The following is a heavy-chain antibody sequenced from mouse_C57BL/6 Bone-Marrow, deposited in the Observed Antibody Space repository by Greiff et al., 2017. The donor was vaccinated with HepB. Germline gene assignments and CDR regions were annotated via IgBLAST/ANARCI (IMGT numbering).Heavy chain of an antibody. Sequence: EVKLVESGGGLVKPGGSLKLSCAASGFTFSDYGMHWVRQAPEKGLEWVAYISSGSSTIYYADTVKGRFTISRDNAKNTLFLQMTSLRSEDTAMYYCARRVYWGYFDYWGQGTTLTVSS. CDR1: GFTFSDYG. V-gene: IGHV5-17*01. CDR2: ISSGSSTI. J-gene: IGHJ2*01. CDR3: ARRVYWGYFDY. D-gene: IGHD4-1*01.